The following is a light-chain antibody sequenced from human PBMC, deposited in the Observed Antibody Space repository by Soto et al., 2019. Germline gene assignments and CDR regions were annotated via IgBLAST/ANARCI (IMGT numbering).Light chain of an antibody. CDR3: CSYAGTNTVHVV. J-gene: IGLJ2*01. CDR1: SSDVGSYNL. Sequence: QSALTQPASVSGSPGRSITISCTGTSSDVGSYNLVSWYQQHPGKAPKLMIYEGSKRPSGVSNRFSGSKSGNTASLTISGLQAEDEADYYCCSYAGTNTVHVVFGGGTKLTVL. CDR2: EGS. V-gene: IGLV2-23*03.